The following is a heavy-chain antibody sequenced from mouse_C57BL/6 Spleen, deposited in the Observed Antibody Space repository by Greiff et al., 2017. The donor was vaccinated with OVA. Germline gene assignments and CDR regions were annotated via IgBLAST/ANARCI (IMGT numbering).Heavy chain of an antibody. D-gene: IGHD1-1*01. CDR1: GYTFTSYW. CDR2: IDPSDSET. V-gene: IGHV1-52*01. J-gene: IGHJ4*01. Sequence: QVQLQQPGAELVRPGSSVKLSCKASGYTFTSYWMHWVKQRPIQGLEWIGNIDPSDSETHYNQKFKDKATLTVDKSSSTAYMQLSSLTSEDSAVYYCARSHGSSLYYAMDYWGQGTSVTVSS. CDR3: ARSHGSSLYYAMDY.